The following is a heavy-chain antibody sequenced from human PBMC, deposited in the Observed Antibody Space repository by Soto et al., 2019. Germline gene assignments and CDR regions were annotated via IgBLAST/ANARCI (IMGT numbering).Heavy chain of an antibody. CDR1: GFTVSSNY. CDR3: ARDRGSGWHYYYYGMDV. D-gene: IGHD6-19*01. V-gene: IGHV3-53*01. J-gene: IGHJ6*02. CDR2: IYSGGST. Sequence: TGGSLRLSCAASGFTVSSNYMSWVRQAPGKGLEWVSVIYSGGSTYYADSVKGRFTISRDNSKNTLYLQMNSLRAEDTAVYYCARDRGSGWHYYYYGMDVWGQGTTVTVSS.